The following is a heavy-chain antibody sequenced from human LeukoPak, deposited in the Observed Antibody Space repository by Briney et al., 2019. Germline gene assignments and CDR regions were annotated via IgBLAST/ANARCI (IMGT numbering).Heavy chain of an antibody. CDR3: ARGGTIRTMVL. J-gene: IGHJ4*02. V-gene: IGHV4-59*01. D-gene: IGHD3-10*01. Sequence: SETLSLTCTVSGGSLSSYYWSWIRQPPGKGLEWIGYVYYSGSTNYNPPLKSRVTISVDTSKNQFSLKLSSVTAADTAVYYCARGGTIRTMVLWGQGTLVTVSS. CDR2: VYYSGST. CDR1: GGSLSSYY.